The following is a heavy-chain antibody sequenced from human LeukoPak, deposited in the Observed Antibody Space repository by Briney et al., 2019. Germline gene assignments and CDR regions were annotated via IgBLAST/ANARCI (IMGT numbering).Heavy chain of an antibody. J-gene: IGHJ4*02. CDR2: ISYDGSNK. Sequence: GGSLRLSCAASGFTFSSYGMHWVRQAPGKGLEWVAVISYDGSNKYYADSVKGRFTISRDNSKNTLYLQMNSLRAEDTALYYCAKDRSDYYDSSDYDYWGQGTLVTVSS. CDR3: AKDRSDYYDSSDYDY. D-gene: IGHD3-22*01. V-gene: IGHV3-30*18. CDR1: GFTFSSYG.